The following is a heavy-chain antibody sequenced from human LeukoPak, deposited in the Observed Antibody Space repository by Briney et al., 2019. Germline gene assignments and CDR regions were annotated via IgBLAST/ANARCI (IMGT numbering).Heavy chain of an antibody. CDR3: ARGVRSSSWYRITKFSGNFDY. J-gene: IGHJ4*02. CDR2: IYYSGST. Sequence: PSETLSLTCTISGGSISSSSYYWGWIRQPPGKGLEWIGSIYYSGSTYYNPSLKSRVTISVDTSKNQFSLKLSSVTAADTAVYYCARGVRSSSWYRITKFSGNFDYWGQGTLVTVSS. CDR1: GGSISSSSYY. D-gene: IGHD6-13*01. V-gene: IGHV4-39*07.